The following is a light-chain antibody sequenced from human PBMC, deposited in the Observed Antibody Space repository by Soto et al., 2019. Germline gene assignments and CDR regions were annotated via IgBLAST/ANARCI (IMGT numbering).Light chain of an antibody. CDR1: QSVRNN. Sequence: EIVMSQSPATLSVSPGERATLSCRASQSVRNNLAWYQQRPGQAPRLLMYDASTRPSGIPARFTGGGSGTDFTLTITSLQSEDFAVYYCQQYDSYMYAFGQGTKVEI. V-gene: IGKV3-15*01. CDR2: DAS. J-gene: IGKJ2*01. CDR3: QQYDSYMYA.